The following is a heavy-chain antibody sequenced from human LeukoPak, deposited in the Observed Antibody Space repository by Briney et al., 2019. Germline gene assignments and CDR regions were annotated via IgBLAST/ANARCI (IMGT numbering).Heavy chain of an antibody. D-gene: IGHD2-21*01. CDR2: IFSSGST. Sequence: PSETLSLICSVPGGSLNSFSHYWAWIRQPPGEGLEWLGCIFSSGSTYYNPSLQSRVTFSLDKSNNHFALKLTSLTAADTAVYYCARGLAHGGIANWFDPWGQGTLVTVSS. V-gene: IGHV4-39*06. CDR3: ARGLAHGGIANWFDP. CDR1: GGSLNSFSHY. J-gene: IGHJ5*02.